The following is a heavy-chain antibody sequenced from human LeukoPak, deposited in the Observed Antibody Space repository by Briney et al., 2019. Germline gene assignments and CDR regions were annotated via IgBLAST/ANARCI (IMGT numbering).Heavy chain of an antibody. D-gene: IGHD2-2*01. V-gene: IGHV4-4*07. Sequence: SETLSLTCTVSGGSIRSYYWSWIRQPAGKGLEWLGRIYTSGSTNYNPSLKSRVTMSLDTSKNQFSLKLSSVTAADTAVYYCARGGSSSNPFDPWGQGTLVTVSS. J-gene: IGHJ5*02. CDR1: GGSIRSYY. CDR2: IYTSGST. CDR3: ARGGSSSNPFDP.